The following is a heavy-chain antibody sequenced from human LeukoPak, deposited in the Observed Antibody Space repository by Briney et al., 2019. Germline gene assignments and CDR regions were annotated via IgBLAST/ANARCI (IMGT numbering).Heavy chain of an antibody. Sequence: GGSLRLPCAASGFTFSSYGMNWVRQAPGKGLEWVSYISTSSNRIDYADSVKGRFTMSRDNAKNLLYLQMNSLRDEDTAMYYCARVSAPGTSGWYFGYWGQGTLVTVSS. CDR1: GFTFSSYG. D-gene: IGHD6-19*01. CDR2: ISTSSNRI. V-gene: IGHV3-48*02. J-gene: IGHJ4*02. CDR3: ARVSAPGTSGWYFGY.